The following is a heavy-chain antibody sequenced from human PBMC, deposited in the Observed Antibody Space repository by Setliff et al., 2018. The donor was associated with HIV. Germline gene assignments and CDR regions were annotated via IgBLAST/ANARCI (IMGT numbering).Heavy chain of an antibody. D-gene: IGHD3-10*01. Sequence: SETLSLTCTVSGDSITSNSYYWGWIRQSPGKGLEWIGTMHHSGSTYYNPSLKSRVTISVHTSKNHFSLKLSSVTAADTALYYCARHAPSGELYYFDYWGQGTLVTVS. CDR2: MHHSGST. V-gene: IGHV4-39*01. CDR1: GDSITSNSYY. J-gene: IGHJ4*02. CDR3: ARHAPSGELYYFDY.